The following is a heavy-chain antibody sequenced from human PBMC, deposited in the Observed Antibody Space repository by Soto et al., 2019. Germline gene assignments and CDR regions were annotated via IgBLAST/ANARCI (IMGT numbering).Heavy chain of an antibody. CDR1: AFTLSRDR. CDR3: ARAAVGYCSSTSCYAPIDY. CDR2: IWYDGSNK. J-gene: IGHJ4*02. Sequence: GGYLRLPWAGSAFTLSRDRMHWVRQVPGKGLEWVAVIWYDGSNKYYADSVKGRFTISRDNSKNTLYLQMNSLRAEDTAVYYCARAAVGYCSSTSCYAPIDYWGQGT. V-gene: IGHV3-33*01. D-gene: IGHD2-2*01.